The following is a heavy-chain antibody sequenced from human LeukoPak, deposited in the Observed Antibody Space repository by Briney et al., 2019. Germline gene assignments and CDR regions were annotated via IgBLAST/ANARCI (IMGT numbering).Heavy chain of an antibody. J-gene: IGHJ4*02. CDR2: IAHHGNNT. V-gene: IGHV3-30*02. Sequence: PGGPLSLSCGASGFTLSSSAMHWVRQGPGKGLESVAYIAHHGNNTYYADSVQGRFTLSRDNSKGSLYLQMNSLRADDTAVYYCAKDGSWSCTDWGQGTLVRVSS. CDR3: AKDGSWSCTD. CDR1: GFTLSSSA. D-gene: IGHD2-8*02.